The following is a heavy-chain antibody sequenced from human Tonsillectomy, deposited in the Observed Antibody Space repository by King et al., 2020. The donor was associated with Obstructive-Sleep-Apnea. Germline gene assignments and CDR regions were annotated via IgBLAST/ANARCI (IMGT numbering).Heavy chain of an antibody. V-gene: IGHV3-23*04. CDR2: LSGSGGIT. CDR1: GFTFRSYA. Sequence: DVQLVESGGDLVQPGGSLRLSCAASGFTFRSYAMSWVRQAAGEGLEWVSGLSGSGGITDYADSVKGRFTISRDNSKNTVYLQMNSLGAEDTAVYYCAKDSMDYDTLTGPVDYWGQGTLVTVSS. D-gene: IGHD3-9*01. J-gene: IGHJ4*02. CDR3: AKDSMDYDTLTGPVDY.